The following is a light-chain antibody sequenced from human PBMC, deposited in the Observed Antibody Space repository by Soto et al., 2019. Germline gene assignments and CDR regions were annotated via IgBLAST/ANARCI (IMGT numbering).Light chain of an antibody. V-gene: IGKV3-15*01. CDR2: GAS. CDR1: QSISSS. Sequence: EIVMTQSPATLSVSPGERATLSCRASQSISSSLAWYQQKPGQAPRLLIYGASTRATGIPARFSCSGSGTEFTLTISSLQSEDFAVYYCQQYNNGPTYTFGQGTKLEIK. CDR3: QQYNNGPTYT. J-gene: IGKJ2*01.